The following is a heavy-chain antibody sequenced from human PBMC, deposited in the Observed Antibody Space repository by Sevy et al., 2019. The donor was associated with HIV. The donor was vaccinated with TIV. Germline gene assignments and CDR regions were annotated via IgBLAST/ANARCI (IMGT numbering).Heavy chain of an antibody. J-gene: IGHJ3*02. CDR2: INHTGSS. CDR1: GGSFCGYY. Sequence: SETLSLTCSVYGGSFCGYYWSWIRQPPGKGLEWIGEINHTGSSNYNPSLKSRVTIAVDRSKNQFSLKLSSVTAADTAVYYCARHCSSTSCSHAYDIWGQGTMVTVSS. CDR3: ARHCSSTSCSHAYDI. D-gene: IGHD2-2*01. V-gene: IGHV4-34*01.